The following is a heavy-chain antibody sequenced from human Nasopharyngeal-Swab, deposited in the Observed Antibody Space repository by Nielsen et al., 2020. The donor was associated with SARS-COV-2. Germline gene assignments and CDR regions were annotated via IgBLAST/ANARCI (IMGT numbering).Heavy chain of an antibody. Sequence: GESLKISCAASGFTFSNHWMHWVRQAPGKGLVWVSRLNSLGSGTSYADSVKGRFTISRDNTRNTLYLQMHSLRAEDTAVYYCASNLEWLLSHYYYGMDVWGQGTTVTVS. CDR2: LNSLGSGT. CDR1: GFTFSNHW. D-gene: IGHD3-3*01. V-gene: IGHV3-74*01. J-gene: IGHJ6*02. CDR3: ASNLEWLLSHYYYGMDV.